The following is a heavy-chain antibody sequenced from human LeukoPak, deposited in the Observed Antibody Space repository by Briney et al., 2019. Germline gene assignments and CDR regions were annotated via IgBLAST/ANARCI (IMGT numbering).Heavy chain of an antibody. J-gene: IGHJ4*02. D-gene: IGHD5-18*01. CDR2: IYSGGNT. V-gene: IGHV3-53*01. CDR3: AREMIQLPGYFDY. Sequence: GGSLRLSCTASGLTVSSNYMSWVRQAPGKGLEWVSVIYSGGNTFYADSVKGRFTISRDNSKNTLYLQMNSLRAEDTAVYYCAREMIQLPGYFDYWGQGTLVTVSS. CDR1: GLTVSSNY.